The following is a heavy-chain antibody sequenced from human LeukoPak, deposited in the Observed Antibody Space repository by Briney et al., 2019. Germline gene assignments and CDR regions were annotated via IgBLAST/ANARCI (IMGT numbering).Heavy chain of an antibody. D-gene: IGHD4-11*01. V-gene: IGHV3-13*04. CDR2: IGVGGDT. CDR1: GFTFSNYD. J-gene: IGHJ3*02. CDR3: ARVNLYRSDSDYNDAFDI. Sequence: GGSLRLSCAASGFTFSNYDMHWLRQATGKGLEYVSAIGVGGDTYYSGSVKGRFTISRENAENSLYLQMNNLRVEDTAVYYCARVNLYRSDSDYNDAFDIWGQGTMVTVSS.